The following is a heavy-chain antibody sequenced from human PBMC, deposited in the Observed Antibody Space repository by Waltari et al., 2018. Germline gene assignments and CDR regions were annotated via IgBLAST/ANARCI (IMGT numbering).Heavy chain of an antibody. CDR2: INQMGAV. CDR3: ARYTSSWSKYIQY. CDR1: GGSVSGYY. D-gene: IGHD6-19*01. V-gene: IGHV4-34*02. J-gene: IGHJ1*01. Sequence: QVQLQQWGAGLLKPSETLSLTCGLYGGSVSGYYWSWIRQPPGKGLEWLGEINQMGAVEYNPARRGRATMSVDTSKNQVYLEVTSVTAADTANYYCARYTSSWSKYIQYWGRGSLVTVSS.